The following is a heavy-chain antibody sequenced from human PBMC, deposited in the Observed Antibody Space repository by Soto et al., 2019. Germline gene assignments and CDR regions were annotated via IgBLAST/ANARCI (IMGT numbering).Heavy chain of an antibody. V-gene: IGHV3-11*01. D-gene: IGHD2-21*01. CDR3: ARSALIPKSYFDY. J-gene: IGHJ4*02. CDR1: GFTFSDYY. CDR2: ISSSGSTI. Sequence: GGSLRLSCAASGFTFSDYYMSWIRQAPGKGLEWVSYISSSGSTIYYADSVKGRFTISRDNAKNSLYLQMNSLRAEDTAVYYCARSALIPKSYFDYWGQGPLLTVSS.